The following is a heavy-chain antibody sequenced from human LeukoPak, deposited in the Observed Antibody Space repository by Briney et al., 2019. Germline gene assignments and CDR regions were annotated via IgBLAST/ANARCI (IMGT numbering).Heavy chain of an antibody. CDR1: GGSIRSSSHY. D-gene: IGHD2-15*01. CDR2: IYYSGNT. V-gene: IGHV4-39*01. CDR3: ARHVAYCSGGTCYSTWYFDL. J-gene: IGHJ2*01. Sequence: PSETLSLTCTVSGGSIRSSSHYWGWIRQTPGKGLEWIGSIYYSGNTYYNPSLKSRVTMSVDTSKNQFSLKLSSVTAADTALYYCARHVAYCSGGTCYSTWYFDLWGRGTLVIVSS.